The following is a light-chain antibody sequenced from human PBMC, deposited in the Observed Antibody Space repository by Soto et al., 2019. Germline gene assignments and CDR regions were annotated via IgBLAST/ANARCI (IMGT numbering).Light chain of an antibody. Sequence: EIVLTQSPGPPSFSSGERVTLSCRASQSVSSAYLAWYQQKPGQAPRLLIYDASNRATGIPARFSGSGSGTDFTLTISSLEPEDFAVYYCQQRSNWLITFGQGTRLEIK. J-gene: IGKJ5*01. CDR2: DAS. V-gene: IGKV3-11*01. CDR1: QSVSSAY. CDR3: QQRSNWLIT.